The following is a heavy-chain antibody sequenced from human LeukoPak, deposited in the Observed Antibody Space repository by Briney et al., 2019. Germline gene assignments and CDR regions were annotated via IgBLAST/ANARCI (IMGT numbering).Heavy chain of an antibody. J-gene: IGHJ4*02. V-gene: IGHV3-74*01. CDR3: AREDCTIGAVCSSLLDH. D-gene: IGHD2-8*01. Sequence: GGSLRLSCAASEFTFSNHWMHWVRQAPGKGLVWVSRINSDASTINYADSVKGRFTISRDNAKNTLYLQMNNLRAEDTAVYYCAREDCTIGAVCSSLLDHWGRGTLVIVSS. CDR2: INSDASTI. CDR1: EFTFSNHW.